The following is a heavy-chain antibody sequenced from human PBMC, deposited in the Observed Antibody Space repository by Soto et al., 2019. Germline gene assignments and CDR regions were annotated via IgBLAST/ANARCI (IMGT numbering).Heavy chain of an antibody. Sequence: QVQLVQSGAEVKKPGSSVKVSCKASGGTFSSYAISWVRQAPGQGLEWMGGIIPIFGTANYAQKFQDRVTITADESTSTAYMELSSLRSEDTAVYYCARGARDSSSYYYYGMDVWGQGTTVTVSS. V-gene: IGHV1-69*01. D-gene: IGHD6-6*01. CDR2: IIPIFGTA. J-gene: IGHJ6*02. CDR1: GGTFSSYA. CDR3: ARGARDSSSYYYYGMDV.